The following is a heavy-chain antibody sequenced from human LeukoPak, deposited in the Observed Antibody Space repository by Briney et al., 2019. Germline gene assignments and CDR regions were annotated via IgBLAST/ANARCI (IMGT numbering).Heavy chain of an antibody. Sequence: GGSLRLSCAASGFTFSNSAMSWVRQAPGKGLEWVSTLSGSSITTYYADSVKGRFTISRDNSKNTLYLQMNSLRAEDTAVYYCAKGIYSSGWSYFDYWGHGTLVTVSS. CDR2: LSGSSITT. D-gene: IGHD6-19*01. CDR3: AKGIYSSGWSYFDY. J-gene: IGHJ4*01. CDR1: GFTFSNSA. V-gene: IGHV3-23*01.